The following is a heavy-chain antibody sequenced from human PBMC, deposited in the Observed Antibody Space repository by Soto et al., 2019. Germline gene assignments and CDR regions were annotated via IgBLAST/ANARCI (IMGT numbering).Heavy chain of an antibody. CDR1: GFTFVDYA. CDR3: ARDSAPDIVATIGYYYYYGMDV. J-gene: IGHJ6*02. D-gene: IGHD5-12*01. V-gene: IGHV3-9*01. Sequence: GGFLRLSCAASGFTFVDYAMHWVRQAPGKGLEWVSGISWNSGSIGYADSVKGRFTISRDNAKNSLYLQMNSLRAEDTAVYYCARDSAPDIVATIGYYYYYGMDVWGQGTTVTVSS. CDR2: ISWNSGSI.